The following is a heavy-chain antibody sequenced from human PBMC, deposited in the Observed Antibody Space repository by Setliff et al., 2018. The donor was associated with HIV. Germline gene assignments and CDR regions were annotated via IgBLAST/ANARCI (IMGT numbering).Heavy chain of an antibody. CDR3: ARDDPAGGIDY. J-gene: IGHJ4*02. V-gene: IGHV3-48*03. Sequence: GGSLRLSCAASGFIFSNYEMNWVRQAPGKGLEWVSYMTASGSTIYYADSVKGRFTVSRDNAKNSLYLQMNSLRAEDTAIYYCARDDPAGGIDYWGQGTLVTVSS. CDR2: MTASGSTI. D-gene: IGHD1-26*01. CDR1: GFIFSNYE.